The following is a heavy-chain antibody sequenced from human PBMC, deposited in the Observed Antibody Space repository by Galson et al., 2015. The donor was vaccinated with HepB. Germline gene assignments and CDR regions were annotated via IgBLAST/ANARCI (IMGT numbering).Heavy chain of an antibody. CDR3: ARVPWLVGNDAFDI. J-gene: IGHJ3*02. CDR2: IKQDGSEK. CDR1: GFTFSSYW. V-gene: IGHV3-7*03. Sequence: SLRLSCAASGFTFSSYWMSWVRQAPGKGLEWVANIKQDGSEKYYVDSVKGRFTISRDNAKNSLYLQMNSLRAEDTAVYYCARVPWLVGNDAFDIWGQGTMVTVSS. D-gene: IGHD6-19*01.